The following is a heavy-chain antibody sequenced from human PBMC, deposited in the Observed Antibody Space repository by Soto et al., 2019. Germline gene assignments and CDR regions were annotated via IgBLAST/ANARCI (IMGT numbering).Heavy chain of an antibody. CDR2: IGTAGDT. V-gene: IGHV3-13*01. CDR1: GFTFSNYD. J-gene: IGHJ6*02. Sequence: EVQLVESGGGLAQPGGSLRLSCAASGFTFSNYDMHWVRQVTGKGLEWISSIGTAGDTYYAGSVRGRFTISRENAKNSLYLQNCARDLKYSGSSSHYGMDVWGQGTTVTVSS. D-gene: IGHD6-6*01. CDR3: YGMDV.